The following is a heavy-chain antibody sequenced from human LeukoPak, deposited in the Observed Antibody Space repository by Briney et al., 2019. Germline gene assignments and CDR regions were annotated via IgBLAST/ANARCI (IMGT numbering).Heavy chain of an antibody. V-gene: IGHV3-15*01. D-gene: IGHD6-13*01. CDR1: GFTVSSTY. Sequence: GGSLRLSCAASGFTVSSTYMSWVRQAPGKGLEWVGRIKSKTDGGTTDYAAPVKGRFTISRDDSKNTLYLQMNSLKTEDTAVYYCTTDSRYSSSWKLRSYWGQGTLVTVS. CDR2: IKSKTDGGTT. J-gene: IGHJ4*02. CDR3: TTDSRYSSSWKLRSY.